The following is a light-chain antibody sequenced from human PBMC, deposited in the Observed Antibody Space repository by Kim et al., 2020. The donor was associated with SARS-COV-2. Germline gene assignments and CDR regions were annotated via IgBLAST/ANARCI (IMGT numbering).Light chain of an antibody. Sequence: GAPGQTASLTCSGDKLGDKYACWYQQKPGQSPGLVIYQDSKRPSGIPERFSGSNSGNTATLTISGTQAMDEADYYCQAWDSSTVVFGGGTQLTVL. CDR3: QAWDSSTVV. V-gene: IGLV3-1*01. J-gene: IGLJ2*01. CDR1: KLGDKY. CDR2: QDS.